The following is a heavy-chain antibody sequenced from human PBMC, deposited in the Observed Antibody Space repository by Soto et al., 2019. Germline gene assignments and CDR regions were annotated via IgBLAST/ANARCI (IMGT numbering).Heavy chain of an antibody. V-gene: IGHV1-18*01. CDR1: GYNFNIYG. CDR3: ARDPHEYWTSYWFDP. J-gene: IGHJ5*02. CDR2: ISAYDGKT. Sequence: ASVKVSCKASGYNFNIYGINWVRQAPGQGLELMVCISAYDGKTTYAEKFQGRVTMTTDASTSTAYMELRSLRSDDTAVYYCARDPHEYWTSYWFDPWGQGTLVTVSS. D-gene: IGHD3-3*01.